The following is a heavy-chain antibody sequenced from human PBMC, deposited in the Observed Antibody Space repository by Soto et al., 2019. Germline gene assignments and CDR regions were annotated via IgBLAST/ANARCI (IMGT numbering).Heavy chain of an antibody. D-gene: IGHD3-3*01. CDR3: ARGAIFGVVMSYNWFDP. V-gene: IGHV1-3*01. CDR1: GYTFTSYA. J-gene: IGHJ5*02. Sequence: QVQLVQSGAEVKKPGASVKVYCKASGYTFTSYAMHWVRQAPGQRLEWMGWINAGNGNTKYSQKFQGRVTITRDTSASTAYMELSSLRSEDTAVYYCARGAIFGVVMSYNWFDPWGQGTLVTVSS. CDR2: INAGNGNT.